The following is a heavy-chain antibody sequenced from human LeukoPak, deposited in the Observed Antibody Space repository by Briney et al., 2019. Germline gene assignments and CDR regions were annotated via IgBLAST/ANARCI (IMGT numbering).Heavy chain of an antibody. CDR2: MNPNSGNT. CDR1: GGTFTSYD. V-gene: IGHV1-8*01. Sequence: SVKVSCKTSGGTFTSYDINWVRQATGQGLEWMGWMNPNSGNTGYAQKFQGRVTMTRNTSISTAYMELSSLKSEDTAVYYCARIRRVSRNFDYWGQGTLVTVSS. D-gene: IGHD6-13*01. CDR3: ARIRRVSRNFDY. J-gene: IGHJ4*02.